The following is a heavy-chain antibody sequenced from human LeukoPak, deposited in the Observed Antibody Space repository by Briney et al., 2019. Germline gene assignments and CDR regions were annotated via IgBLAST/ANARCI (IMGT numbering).Heavy chain of an antibody. CDR2: INHCGST. V-gene: IGHV4-34*01. Sequence: SETLSLTCAVYGGSFSGYYWSWIRQPPGKGLEWIGEINHCGSTNYNPSLKSRVTISVDTSKNQFSLKLSSVTAADTAVYYCARYVIAVAGMYYYYGMDVWGQGTTVTVSS. CDR1: GGSFSGYY. J-gene: IGHJ6*02. D-gene: IGHD6-19*01. CDR3: ARYVIAVAGMYYYYGMDV.